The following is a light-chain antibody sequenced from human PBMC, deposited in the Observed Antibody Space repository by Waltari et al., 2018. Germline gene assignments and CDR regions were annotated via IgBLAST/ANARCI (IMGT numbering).Light chain of an antibody. CDR3: HVWHPHVDPGV. J-gene: IGLJ1*01. CDR2: YDR. CDR1: NIGTYS. V-gene: IGLV3-21*04. Sequence: SYVVTQPPSVSGAPGERATITCGGANIGTYSVHWYQQKAGQAPVLVIFYDRDRPSGIPDRFSGSNSGNTATLTISRVEAGDEARYYCHVWHPHVDPGVFGTGTEVTVL.